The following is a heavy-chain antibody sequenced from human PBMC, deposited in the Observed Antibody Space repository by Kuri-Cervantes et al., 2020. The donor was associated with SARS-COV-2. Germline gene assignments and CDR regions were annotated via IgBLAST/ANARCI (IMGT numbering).Heavy chain of an antibody. Sequence: SETLSLTCTVSGGSLSSGDYYWTWVRQPPGKGLEWIGNIYYSGSTNYNPSLKSRVTISVDTSKNQFSLKLSSVTAADTAVYYCASEAGIGWYGYWGQGTLVTVSS. J-gene: IGHJ4*02. CDR3: ASEAGIGWYGY. CDR1: GGSLSSGDYY. D-gene: IGHD6-19*01. CDR2: IYYSGST. V-gene: IGHV4-61*08.